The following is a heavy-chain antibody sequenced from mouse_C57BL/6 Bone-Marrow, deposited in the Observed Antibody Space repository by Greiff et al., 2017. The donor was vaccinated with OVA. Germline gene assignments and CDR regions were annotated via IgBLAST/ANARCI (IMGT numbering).Heavy chain of an antibody. Sequence: VQLQQSGPVLVKPGASVKMSCKASGYTFTDYYMNWVKQSHGKSLEWIGVINPYNGGTSYNQKFKGKATLTVDKSSSTAYMELNSLTSEDSAVYYCARRDYDGYRAWFAYWGQGTLVTVSA. CDR2: INPYNGGT. J-gene: IGHJ3*01. V-gene: IGHV1-19*01. CDR1: GYTFTDYY. CDR3: ARRDYDGYRAWFAY. D-gene: IGHD2-3*01.